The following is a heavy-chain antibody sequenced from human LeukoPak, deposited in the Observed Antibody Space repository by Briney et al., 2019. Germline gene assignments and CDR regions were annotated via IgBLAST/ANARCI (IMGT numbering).Heavy chain of an antibody. Sequence: GGSLRLSCAASGFSFSDYWMSWVRQAPGKGLEWVANIKQDGSEEYYMDSVKGRFTISRDNAKNSLYPQMNSLRAEDTAVYDWESGRQLGYWGQGTLVTVSS. D-gene: IGHD6-13*01. CDR3: ESGRQLGY. CDR1: GFSFSDYW. J-gene: IGHJ4*02. V-gene: IGHV3-7*01. CDR2: IKQDGSEE.